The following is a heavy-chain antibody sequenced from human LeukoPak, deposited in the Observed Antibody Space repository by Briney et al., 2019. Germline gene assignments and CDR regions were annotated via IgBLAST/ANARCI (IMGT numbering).Heavy chain of an antibody. J-gene: IGHJ4*02. CDR1: DEPFSGYY. D-gene: IGHD5-18*01. CDR2: INRNGNT. V-gene: IGHV4-34*01. CDR3: ARGRYSYGSVDY. Sequence: SETLSLTCAISDEPFSGYYWGWIRQPPGKGLELIGEINRNGNTDYNPSLKSRVSMSIDTSKNQFSLKLISVTAADTAVYYCARGRYSYGSVDYWGQGTLVTVSS.